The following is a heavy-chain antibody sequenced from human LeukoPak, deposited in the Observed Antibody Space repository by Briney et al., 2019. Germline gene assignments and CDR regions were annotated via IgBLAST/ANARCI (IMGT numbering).Heavy chain of an antibody. Sequence: ASVKVSCKASGYTFTGYYMHWVRQATGQGLEWMGWINPNSGGTNYAQKFQGRVTMTRDTSISTAYMELSRLRSDDTAVYYCARDYSHCSSTSCYSDAFDIWGQGTMVTVSS. D-gene: IGHD2-2*01. CDR1: GYTFTGYY. J-gene: IGHJ3*02. CDR3: ARDYSHCSSTSCYSDAFDI. CDR2: INPNSGGT. V-gene: IGHV1-2*02.